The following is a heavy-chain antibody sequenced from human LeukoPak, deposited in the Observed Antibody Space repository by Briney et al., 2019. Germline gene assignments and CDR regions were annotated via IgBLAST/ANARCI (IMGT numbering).Heavy chain of an antibody. CDR3: AKALHDIVVVPAAMGY. CDR1: GFTFRTYA. D-gene: IGHD2-2*01. J-gene: IGHJ4*02. V-gene: IGHV3-30*18. Sequence: GGSLRLSCAASGFTFRTYAMHWVRQPPGKGLEWVAVISKDGNDKYYADSVKGRFTISRDNSKNTLYLQMNSLRAEDTAVYYCAKALHDIVVVPAAMGYWGQGTLVTVSS. CDR2: ISKDGNDK.